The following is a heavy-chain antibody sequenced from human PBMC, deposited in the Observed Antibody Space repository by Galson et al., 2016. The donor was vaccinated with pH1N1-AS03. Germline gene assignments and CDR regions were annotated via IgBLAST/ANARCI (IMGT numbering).Heavy chain of an antibody. Sequence: SVKVSCKASGYAFTNFYIHWVRQAPGQGLEWMGIINPSGGTATYAQKFQGRVTMTRDTSTSTVYMELSSLRSEDTAFFYCAIDHVYDSSVFQHWGQGTLVTVSS. J-gene: IGHJ1*01. CDR1: GYAFTNFY. CDR2: INPSGGTA. V-gene: IGHV1-46*01. D-gene: IGHD3-22*01. CDR3: AIDHVYDSSVFQH.